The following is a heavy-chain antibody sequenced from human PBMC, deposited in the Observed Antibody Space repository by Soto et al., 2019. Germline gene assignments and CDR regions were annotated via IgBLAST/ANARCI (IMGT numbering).Heavy chain of an antibody. V-gene: IGHV3-74*01. CDR2: INSDGSST. J-gene: IGHJ4*02. CDR1: GFTFSSYW. D-gene: IGHD6-13*01. Sequence: EVQLVESGGGLVQSGGSLRLSCAASGFTFSSYWMHWVRQAPGKGLVWVSHINSDGSSTSYADSVKGRFTISRDNAKNTLYLQMNSLRVEDTAVYYCAREYSSSLYLDYWGQGTLVTVSS. CDR3: AREYSSSLYLDY.